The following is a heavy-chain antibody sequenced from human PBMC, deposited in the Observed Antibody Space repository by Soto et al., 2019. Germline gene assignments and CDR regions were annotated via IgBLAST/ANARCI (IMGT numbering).Heavy chain of an antibody. CDR3: AGVCGGVRFLEWLLYSYYFDS. J-gene: IGHJ4*02. V-gene: IGHV4-31*03. D-gene: IGHD3-3*01. CDR1: GGSISSGGYY. CDR2: IYYSGST. Sequence: QVQLQESGPGLVKPSQTLSLTCTVSGGSISSGGYYWSWIRQHPGKGLEWIGYIYYSGSTYYNPSLKSRVTISVDTSKNQFSLKLSSVTAADTAVYYCAGVCGGVRFLEWLLYSYYFDSWGQGTLVTVSS.